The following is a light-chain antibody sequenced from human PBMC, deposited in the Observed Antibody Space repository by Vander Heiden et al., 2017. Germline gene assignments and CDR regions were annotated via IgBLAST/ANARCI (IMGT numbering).Light chain of an antibody. J-gene: IGKJ4*01. CDR3: QQGYSTPRT. CDR1: QSISSY. V-gene: IGKV1-39*01. CDR2: AAS. Sequence: DIQLTQSPSSLSASAGDRVTITCRASQSISSYLNWYQQKPGKAPKLLIYAASSLQSGVPSRFSGSGSGTDFTLTISSLQPEDFATYYCQQGYSTPRTFGQGTKVEIK.